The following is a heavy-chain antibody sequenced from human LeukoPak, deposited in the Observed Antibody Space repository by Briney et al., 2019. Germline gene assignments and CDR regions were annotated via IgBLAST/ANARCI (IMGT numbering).Heavy chain of an antibody. CDR2: ISGSGGST. V-gene: IGHV3-23*01. D-gene: IGHD3-10*01. CDR3: AKKGGSGSYYFFFDY. CDR1: GFTFNNYG. J-gene: IGHJ4*02. Sequence: PGGSLRLSCAASGFTFNNYGMHWVRQAPGKGLEWVSAISGSGGSTYYADSVKGRFTISRDNSKNTLYLQMNSLRAEDTAVYYCAKKGGSGSYYFFFDYWGQGTLVTVSS.